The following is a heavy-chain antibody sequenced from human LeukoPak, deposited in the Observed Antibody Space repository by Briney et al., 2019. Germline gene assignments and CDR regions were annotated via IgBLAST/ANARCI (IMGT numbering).Heavy chain of an antibody. D-gene: IGHD3-10*01. V-gene: IGHV4-34*01. Sequence: PSESLSLTCAVYGGSFGIYYWSWIRQPPGKGLEWIGEINHSGSTNYNPSLKSRVTISVDMSKNQFSMKLSSVTAADTAVYYCAGPGAGDLDYRGQGTLATVSS. J-gene: IGHJ4*02. CDR1: GGSFGIYY. CDR3: AGPGAGDLDY. CDR2: INHSGST.